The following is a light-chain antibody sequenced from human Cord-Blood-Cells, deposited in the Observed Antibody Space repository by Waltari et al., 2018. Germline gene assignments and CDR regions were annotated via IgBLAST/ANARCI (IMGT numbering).Light chain of an antibody. J-gene: IGLJ3*02. CDR3: QSYDSSLSGWV. Sequence: QSVLTQPPSVSGAPGQRVTISCTGSSSNIGAGYDVHWYPQLPGTAPKPLIYGNSNRPSGVPDRFSGSKSGTSASLTITGLQAEDEADYYCQSYDSSLSGWVFGGGTKLTVL. CDR2: GNS. V-gene: IGLV1-40*01. CDR1: SSNIGAGYD.